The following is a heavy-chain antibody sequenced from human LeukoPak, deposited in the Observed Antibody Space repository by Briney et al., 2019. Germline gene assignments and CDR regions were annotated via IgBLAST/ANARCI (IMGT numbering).Heavy chain of an antibody. CDR3: ARGGRDYCTTGVCPWFDYYYMDV. CDR1: GFTFSNHW. J-gene: IGHJ6*03. Sequence: GGSLRLSCAASGFTFSNHWMSWVRQAPGKGLEWVANIKQDGSEIYYVDSVKGRFTISRDNAKNSLSLQMKSLRAEDTAVYYCARGGRDYCTTGVCPWFDYYYMDVWGKGTTVTVSS. CDR2: IKQDGSEI. V-gene: IGHV3-7*01. D-gene: IGHD2-8*01.